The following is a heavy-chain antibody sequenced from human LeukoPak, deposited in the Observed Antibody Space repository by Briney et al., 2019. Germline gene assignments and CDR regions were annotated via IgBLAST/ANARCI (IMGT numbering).Heavy chain of an antibody. V-gene: IGHV1-69*05. CDR1: GGTFSSYA. D-gene: IGHD3-16*01. J-gene: IGHJ4*02. CDR2: IIPIFGTA. CDR3: AKDRGPEWWGSFDY. Sequence: SVKVSCKASGGTFSSYAISWVRQAPGQGLEWMGRIIPIFGTANYAQRFQGRVTITTDESTSTAYMELSSLRSEDTAVYYCAKDRGPEWWGSFDYWGQGTLVTVSS.